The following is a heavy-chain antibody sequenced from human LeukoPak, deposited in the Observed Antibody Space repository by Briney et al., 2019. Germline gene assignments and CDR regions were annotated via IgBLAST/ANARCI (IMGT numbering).Heavy chain of an antibody. V-gene: IGHV5-51*01. D-gene: IGHD1-1*01. J-gene: IGHJ4*02. CDR2: TYPDDADT. CDR3: ARHSNWNHIDY. CDR1: GYAFSSHW. Sequence: GESLKISCKGFGYAFSSHWIGWVRQQPGEGLEWMGITYPDDADTRYSPSFQGHVTISADKSISTAYMQWSSLMTSDNAIYYCARHSNWNHIDYWGQGTLVTVSS.